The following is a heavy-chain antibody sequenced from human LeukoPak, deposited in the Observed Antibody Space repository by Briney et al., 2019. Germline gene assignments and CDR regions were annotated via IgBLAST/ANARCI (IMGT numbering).Heavy chain of an antibody. CDR2: IRSSGDST. CDR1: GFTFATYT. CDR3: AKGGAVTGTMYFQY. J-gene: IGHJ1*01. Sequence: GGSLRLSCAASGFTFATYTMSWVRQIPGKGLEWVSAIRSSGDSTYYADSAKGRFTISRDNSKNTLCLQMNSLRAEDTAVYYCAKGGAVTGTMYFQYWGQGTLVTVSS. V-gene: IGHV3-23*01. D-gene: IGHD6-19*01.